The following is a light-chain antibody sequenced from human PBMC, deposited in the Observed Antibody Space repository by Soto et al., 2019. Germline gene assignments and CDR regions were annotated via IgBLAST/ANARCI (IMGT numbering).Light chain of an antibody. CDR3: QQYVSSPPT. CDR1: QSISSSY. J-gene: IGKJ1*01. V-gene: IGKV3-20*01. CDR2: DAS. Sequence: EIVLTHSPGTLSLSPGERATLSCRASQSISSSYLAWYQQKPGQAPRLLIYDASSRATGIPDRFSGSGSGTDFTLTISRLEPEDFAVYYCQQYVSSPPTFGQGTTVDIK.